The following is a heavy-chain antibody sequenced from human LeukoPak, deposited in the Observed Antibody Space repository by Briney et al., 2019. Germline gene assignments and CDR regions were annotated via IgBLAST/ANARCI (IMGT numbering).Heavy chain of an antibody. CDR3: AKGPNFWLTPIALHI. J-gene: IGHJ3*02. D-gene: IGHD3-3*01. Sequence: VESLRLSCAASGFTFSSYAMSWVRQAPEKGLEWVSGISGRGGRTYYAHSVKGPFTISRDNIQNTLSLQMNSLRAEGTGVYFCAKGPNFWLTPIALHIWGQGTMVTVSS. V-gene: IGHV3-23*01. CDR1: GFTFSSYA. CDR2: ISGRGGRT.